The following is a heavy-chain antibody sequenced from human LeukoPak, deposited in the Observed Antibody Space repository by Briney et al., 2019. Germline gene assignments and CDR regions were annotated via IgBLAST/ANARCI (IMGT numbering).Heavy chain of an antibody. D-gene: IGHD2-15*01. CDR3: AKGRVVVVVAANDFDY. V-gene: IGHV3-30*02. CDR1: GFTFSSYG. J-gene: IGHJ4*02. Sequence: GRSLRLSCAASGFTFSSYGMHWVRQAPGKGLEWVAFIRYDGSNKYYADSVKGRFTISRDNSKNTLYLQMNSLRAEDTAVYYCAKGRVVVVVAANDFDYWGQGTLVTVSS. CDR2: IRYDGSNK.